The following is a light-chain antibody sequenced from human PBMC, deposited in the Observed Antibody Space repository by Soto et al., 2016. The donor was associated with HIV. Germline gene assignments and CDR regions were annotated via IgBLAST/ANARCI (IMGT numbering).Light chain of an antibody. V-gene: IGKV1-12*01. CDR2: AAS. CDR3: LHANSFPYT. J-gene: IGKJ2*01. CDR1: QAISNS. Sequence: DIQMTQSPSSLSASVGDRVTITCRASQAISNSLAWYQQKPDKAPKLLISAASNLQSGVPSRFSGSGSGTDFTLTISSLQPEDFATYFCLHANSFPYTFGQGTNLEIK.